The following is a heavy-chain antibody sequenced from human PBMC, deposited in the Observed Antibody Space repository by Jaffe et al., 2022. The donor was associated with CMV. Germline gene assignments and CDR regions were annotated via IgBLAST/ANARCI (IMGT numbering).Heavy chain of an antibody. D-gene: IGHD3-3*01. CDR2: IYYSGST. Sequence: QVQLQESGPGLVKPSQTLSLTCTVSGGSISSGGYYWSWIRQHPGKGLEWIGYIYYSGSTYYNPSLKSRVTISVDTSKNQFSLKLSSVTAADTAVYYCARASAITIFGVVIRGNWFDPWGQGTLVTVSS. CDR3: ARASAITIFGVVIRGNWFDP. CDR1: GGSISSGGYY. V-gene: IGHV4-31*03. J-gene: IGHJ5*02.